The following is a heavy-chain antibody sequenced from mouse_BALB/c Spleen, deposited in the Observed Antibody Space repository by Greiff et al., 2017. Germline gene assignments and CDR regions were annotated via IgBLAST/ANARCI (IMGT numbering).Heavy chain of an antibody. V-gene: IGHV5-6-5*01. CDR3: ARESTMITNYYAMDY. Sequence: DVKLVESGGGLVKPGGSLKLSCAASGFTFSSYAMSWVRQTPEKRLEWVASISSGGSTYYPDSVKGRFTISRDNARNILYLQMSSLRSEDTAMYYCARESTMITNYYAMDYWGQGTSVTVSS. CDR2: ISSGGST. J-gene: IGHJ4*01. CDR1: GFTFSSYA. D-gene: IGHD2-4*01.